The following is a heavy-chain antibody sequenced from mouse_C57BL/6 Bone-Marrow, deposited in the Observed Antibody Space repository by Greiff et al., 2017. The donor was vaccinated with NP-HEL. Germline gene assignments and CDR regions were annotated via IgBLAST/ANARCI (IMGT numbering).Heavy chain of an antibody. CDR3: ARGGFYYGYDYWYFDV. Sequence: QVQLQQPGAELVKPGASVKLSCKASGYTFTSYWMHWVKQRPGRGLEWIGRFDPNSGGTKYNEKFKSKATLTVDKPSSTAYMQLSSLTSEDSAVYYCARGGFYYGYDYWYFDVWGTGTTVTVSS. J-gene: IGHJ1*03. D-gene: IGHD2-2*01. V-gene: IGHV1-72*01. CDR2: FDPNSGGT. CDR1: GYTFTSYW.